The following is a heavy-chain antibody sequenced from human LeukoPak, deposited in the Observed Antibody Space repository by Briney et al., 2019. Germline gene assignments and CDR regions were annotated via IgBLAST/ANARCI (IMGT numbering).Heavy chain of an antibody. CDR1: GYTFTGYY. J-gene: IGHJ3*02. CDR3: ARVRGYDFWSGYDTFDI. V-gene: IGHV1-2*02. Sequence: ASVKVSCKASGYTFTGYYMHWVGPAPGQGLGGGGGINPNSGGTNYAQKFQGRVTMTRDTSISTAYMELSRLRSDDTAVYYCARVRGYDFWSGYDTFDIWGQGTMVTVSS. D-gene: IGHD3-3*01. CDR2: INPNSGGT.